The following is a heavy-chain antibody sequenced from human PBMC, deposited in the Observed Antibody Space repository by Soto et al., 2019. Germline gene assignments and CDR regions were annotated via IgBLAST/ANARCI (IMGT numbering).Heavy chain of an antibody. D-gene: IGHD6-13*01. CDR2: INPNSGGT. J-gene: IGHJ6*02. Sequence: ASVKVSCKASGYTFTGYYMHWVRQAPGQGLEWMGWINPNSGGTNYAQKFQGWVTMTRDTSISTAYMELSRLRSDDTAVYYCARVRLERGIAAAGKPPVYYYGMDVWGQGTTVTVSS. CDR3: ARVRLERGIAAAGKPPVYYYGMDV. V-gene: IGHV1-2*04. CDR1: GYTFTGYY.